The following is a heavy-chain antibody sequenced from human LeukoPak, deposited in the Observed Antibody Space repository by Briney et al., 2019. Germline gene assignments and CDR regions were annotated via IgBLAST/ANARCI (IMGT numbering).Heavy chain of an antibody. J-gene: IGHJ3*02. CDR3: ARAQVVVVTGFDAFDI. CDR1: GGSISNGSYY. Sequence: SQTLSLTCTVSGGSISNGSYYWSWIRQPAGKGLEWIGRIYTSGSTNYNPSLKSRVTISVDTSKNQFSLKLSSVTAADTAVYYCARAQVVVVTGFDAFDIWGQGTMVTVSS. V-gene: IGHV4-61*02. CDR2: IYTSGST. D-gene: IGHD2-21*02.